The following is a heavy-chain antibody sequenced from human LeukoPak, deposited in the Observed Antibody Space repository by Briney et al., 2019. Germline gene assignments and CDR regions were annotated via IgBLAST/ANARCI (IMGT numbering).Heavy chain of an antibody. CDR3: ARDLVVVPAAPDQDYYYYYGMDV. J-gene: IGHJ6*02. CDR1: GGSVSSYY. CDR2: IYYSWST. Sequence: TSETLSLTCTVSGGSVSSYYWSWIRQPPGKGLEWIGYIYYSWSTNYNPSLKSRVTISVDTSKNQFSLKLSSVTAADTAVYYCARDLVVVPAAPDQDYYYYYGMDVWGQGTTVTVSS. D-gene: IGHD2-2*01. V-gene: IGHV4-59*02.